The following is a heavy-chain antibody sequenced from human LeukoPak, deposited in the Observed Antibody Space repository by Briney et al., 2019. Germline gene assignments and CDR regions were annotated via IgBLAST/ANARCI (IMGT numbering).Heavy chain of an antibody. CDR3: ARDMAVAMNYYYYMDV. Sequence: SETLSLTCTVSGYSISSGYYWGWIRQPPGKGLEWIGSIYHSGGTYYNPSLKSRVTISVDTSKNQFSLKLSSVTAADTAVYYCARDMAVAMNYYYYMDVWGKGTTVTVSS. V-gene: IGHV4-38-2*02. D-gene: IGHD6-19*01. CDR1: GYSISSGYY. CDR2: IYHSGGT. J-gene: IGHJ6*03.